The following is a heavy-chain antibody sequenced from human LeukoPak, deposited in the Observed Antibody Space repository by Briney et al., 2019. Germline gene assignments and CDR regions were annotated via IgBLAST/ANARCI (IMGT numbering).Heavy chain of an antibody. CDR2: FYYSGST. J-gene: IGHJ5*02. Sequence: SETLSLTCTVSGGSVSSGDYYWSWLRQSPGKGLEWIGYFYYSGSTNYNPSLKSRVTISGDTSKNQFSLKLNSVTAADTAVYFSARRIGTTPNWFDPWGQGILVTVSS. D-gene: IGHD1-7*01. CDR3: ARRIGTTPNWFDP. V-gene: IGHV4-61*08. CDR1: GGSVSSGDYY.